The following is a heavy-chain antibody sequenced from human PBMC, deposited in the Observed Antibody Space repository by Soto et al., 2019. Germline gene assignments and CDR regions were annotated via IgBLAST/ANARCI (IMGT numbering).Heavy chain of an antibody. CDR1: GGSFSGYY. V-gene: IGHV4-34*01. Sequence: SETLSLTCAVYGGSFSGYYWSWIRQPPGKGLEWIGEINHSGSTNYNPSLKSRFTISVDTSKNQFSLRQSTVTAADTAVYYCARGSTQGYSYGSDYWGQGTLVTVSS. D-gene: IGHD5-18*01. CDR3: ARGSTQGYSYGSDY. J-gene: IGHJ4*02. CDR2: INHSGST.